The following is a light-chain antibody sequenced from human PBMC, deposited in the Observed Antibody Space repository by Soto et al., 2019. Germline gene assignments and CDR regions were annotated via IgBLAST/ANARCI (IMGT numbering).Light chain of an antibody. CDR3: QQYKSYAPT. Sequence: DIQMTQSPSTLSASVGDRVTITCRASQTITSWLAWYQQKPGKAPNLLIYKASRLESGVPSRFSGSGSGTEFTLTISSLQPDDFATYFCQQYKSYAPTFGQGTKVDIK. J-gene: IGKJ1*01. CDR1: QTITSW. V-gene: IGKV1-5*03. CDR2: KAS.